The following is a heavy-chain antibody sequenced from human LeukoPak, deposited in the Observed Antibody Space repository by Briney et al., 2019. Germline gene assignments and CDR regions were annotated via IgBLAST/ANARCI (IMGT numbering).Heavy chain of an antibody. V-gene: IGHV3-48*03. CDR3: ARDTYYDFWSGYYTAYYYYYGMDV. J-gene: IGHJ6*02. CDR1: GFTFSSYE. CDR2: ISSSGSTI. Sequence: PGGSLRLSCAASGFTFSSYEMHWVRQAPEKGLEWVSHISSSGSTIYYADSVKGRFTISRDNAKNSLYLQMNSLRAEDTAVYYCARDTYYDFWSGYYTAYYYYYGMDVWGQGTTVTVSS. D-gene: IGHD3-3*01.